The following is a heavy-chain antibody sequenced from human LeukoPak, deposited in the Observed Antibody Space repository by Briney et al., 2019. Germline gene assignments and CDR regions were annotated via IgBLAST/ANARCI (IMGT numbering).Heavy chain of an antibody. CDR2: MNPNSGNT. J-gene: IGHJ5*02. CDR3: ARPSGSYYGFDP. CDR1: GYTFTSYD. Sequence: ASVKVSCKASGYTFTSYDINWVRQATGQGLEWMGWMNPNSGNTGYAQKFQGRVTMTRNTSISTAYMELSSLRSEDTAVYYCARPSGSYYGFDPWGQGTLVTVSS. D-gene: IGHD1-26*01. V-gene: IGHV1-8*01.